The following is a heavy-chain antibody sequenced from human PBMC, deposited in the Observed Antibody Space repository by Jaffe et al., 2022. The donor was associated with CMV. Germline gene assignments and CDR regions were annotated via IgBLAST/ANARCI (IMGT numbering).Heavy chain of an antibody. Sequence: EVQLVESGGGLVQPGGSLRLSCAASGFTFSSYWMSWVRQAPGKGLEWVANIKQDGSEKYYVDSVKGRFTISRDNAKNSLYLQMNSLRAEDTAVYYCARDLRSGYCSGGSCYSNGYFDYWGQGTLVTVSS. CDR2: IKQDGSEK. CDR3: ARDLRSGYCSGGSCYSNGYFDY. CDR1: GFTFSSYW. V-gene: IGHV3-7*01. J-gene: IGHJ4*02. D-gene: IGHD2-15*01.